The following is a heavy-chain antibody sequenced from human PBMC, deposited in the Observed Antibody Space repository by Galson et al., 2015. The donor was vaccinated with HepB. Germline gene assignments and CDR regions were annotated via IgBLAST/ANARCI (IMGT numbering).Heavy chain of an antibody. V-gene: IGHV1-69*13. J-gene: IGHJ2*01. CDR3: ARRDPDYCSSTSCYTSYWYFDL. CDR2: IIPIFGTA. D-gene: IGHD2-2*02. Sequence: SVKVSCKASGGTFSSYAISWVRQAPGQGLEWMGGIIPIFGTANYAQKFQGRVTITADESTSTAYMELSSLRSEDTAVYYCARRDPDYCSSTSCYTSYWYFDLWGRGTLVTVSS. CDR1: GGTFSSYA.